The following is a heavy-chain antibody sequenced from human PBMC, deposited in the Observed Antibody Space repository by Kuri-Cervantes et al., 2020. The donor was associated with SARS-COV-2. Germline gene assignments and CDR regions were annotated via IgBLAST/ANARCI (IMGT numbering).Heavy chain of an antibody. CDR1: GGSISSYY. CDR3: ARDRFYYDSHWFDP. Sequence: GSLRLSCTVSGGSISSYYWSWIRQPAGKGLEWIGRIYTSGSTNYNPSLKSRVTISVDTSKNQFSLKLSSVTAADTAVYYCARDRFYYDSHWFDPWGQGTLVTVSS. J-gene: IGHJ5*02. CDR2: IYTSGST. D-gene: IGHD3-22*01. V-gene: IGHV4-4*07.